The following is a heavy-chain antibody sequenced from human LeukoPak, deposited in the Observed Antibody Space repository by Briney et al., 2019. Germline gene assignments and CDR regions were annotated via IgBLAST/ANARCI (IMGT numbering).Heavy chain of an antibody. D-gene: IGHD3-22*01. J-gene: IGHJ4*02. CDR1: GGSISSSSYY. Sequence: PSETLSLTCTVSGGSISSSSYYWGWIRQPPGKGLEWIGSIYYSGSTYYNPSLKSRVTISVDTSKNQFSLKLSSVTAVDTAAYYCARSEDYYYYDSSGYSAVDYWGQGTPVTVSS. V-gene: IGHV4-39*01. CDR2: IYYSGST. CDR3: ARSEDYYYYDSSGYSAVDY.